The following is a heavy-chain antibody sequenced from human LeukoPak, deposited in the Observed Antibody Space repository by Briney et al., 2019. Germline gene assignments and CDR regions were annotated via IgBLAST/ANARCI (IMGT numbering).Heavy chain of an antibody. D-gene: IGHD1-14*01. J-gene: IGHJ6*02. CDR1: GYTFTSSA. V-gene: IGHV7-4-1*02. CDR3: AREIWSEPPYYYYGMDV. Sequence: ASVKVSCKASGYTFTSSAMNWVRQAPGQGLEFMGWINTNTGNPTYAQGFTGRFVFSLDTSVSTAYLQISSLKAEDTAVYYCAREIWSEPPYYYYGMDVWGQGTTVTVSS. CDR2: INTNTGNP.